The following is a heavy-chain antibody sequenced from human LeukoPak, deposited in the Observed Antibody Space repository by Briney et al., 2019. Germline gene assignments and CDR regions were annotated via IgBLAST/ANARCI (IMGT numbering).Heavy chain of an antibody. Sequence: SETLSLTCTVSGGSISTYYWSWIRQPPGRGLEWMGYIHYTGRVNYNPSLKSRVTISADTSKNQFSLKLTSVTAADTAVYYCARGLEPGYDFWSGYPPHYYYFIDVWGKGTTVTVSS. CDR3: ARGLEPGYDFWSGYPPHYYYFIDV. CDR1: GGSISTYY. D-gene: IGHD3-3*01. CDR2: IHYTGRV. V-gene: IGHV4-59*01. J-gene: IGHJ6*03.